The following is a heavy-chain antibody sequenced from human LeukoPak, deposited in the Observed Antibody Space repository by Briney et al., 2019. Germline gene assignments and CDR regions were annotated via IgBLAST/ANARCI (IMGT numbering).Heavy chain of an antibody. Sequence: PSETLSLTCTVSGGSISSYYWSWIRQPAGKGPEWIGRIYTSGSTNYNPSLKSRVTMSVDTSKNQFSLKLSSVTAADTAVYYCARDRYYDSSGYYYYYYYYMDVWGKGTTVTVSS. CDR3: ARDRYYDSSGYYYYYYYYMDV. CDR1: GGSISSYY. CDR2: IYTSGST. D-gene: IGHD3-22*01. V-gene: IGHV4-4*07. J-gene: IGHJ6*03.